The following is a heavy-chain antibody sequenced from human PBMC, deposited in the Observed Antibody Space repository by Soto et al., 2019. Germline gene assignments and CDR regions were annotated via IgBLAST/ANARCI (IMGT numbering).Heavy chain of an antibody. CDR1: GGSLNNYN. V-gene: IGHV4-4*07. J-gene: IGHJ3*02. Sequence: QVQLQESGPGLVRPSETLSLTCTVSGGSLNNYNWNWIRQSAGKGLEWIGRIYSSGKTYYNPSLKSRVTLSLDTFNNQISLKVTSVPAADTAMFYCARERTYQMFGDDALDIWGLGTMVTVSS. CDR3: ARERTYQMFGDDALDI. CDR2: IYSSGKT. D-gene: IGHD3-3*01.